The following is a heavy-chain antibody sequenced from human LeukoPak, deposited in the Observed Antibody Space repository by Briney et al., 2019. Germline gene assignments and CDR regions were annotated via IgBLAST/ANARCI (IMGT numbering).Heavy chain of an antibody. J-gene: IGHJ4*02. V-gene: IGHV4-4*02. D-gene: IGHD6-13*01. CDR1: GGSISSSNW. Sequence: PSGTLSLTCAVSGGSISSSNWWSWVRQPPGKGLEWIGEIYHSGSTNYNPSLKSRVTISVDKSKNQFSLKLSSVTAADTAVYYYAREGGSSWYKSSFDYWGQGTLVTVSS. CDR3: AREGGSSWYKSSFDY. CDR2: IYHSGST.